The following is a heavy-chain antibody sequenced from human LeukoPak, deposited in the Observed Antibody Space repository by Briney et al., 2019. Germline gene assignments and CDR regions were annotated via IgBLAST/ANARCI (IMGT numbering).Heavy chain of an antibody. D-gene: IGHD3-10*01. CDR2: IRSKTYGGTT. Sequence: PGGSLRLSCTASGFTFADYAMTWVRQAPGKGLEWLGFIRSKTYGGTTEFAASVKGRFTTSRDDSKSIAYLQMNSLNTDDTGVYYCTPNPMVPFDYWGQGTLVTVSS. CDR3: TPNPMVPFDY. V-gene: IGHV3-49*04. CDR1: GFTFADYA. J-gene: IGHJ4*02.